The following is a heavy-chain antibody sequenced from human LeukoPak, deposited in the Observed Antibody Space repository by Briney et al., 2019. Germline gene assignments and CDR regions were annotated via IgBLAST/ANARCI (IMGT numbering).Heavy chain of an antibody. D-gene: IGHD3-10*01. CDR2: IIPIFGTA. CDR1: AGTFSSYA. Sequence: SVKVSCKASAGTFSSYAISWVRQAPGQGLEWMGRIIPIFGTANYAQKFQGRVTITTDESTSTAYMELSSLRPEDTAVYYCARDLPPYYYGSGSCDYWGQGTLVTVSS. J-gene: IGHJ4*02. V-gene: IGHV1-69*05. CDR3: ARDLPPYYYGSGSCDY.